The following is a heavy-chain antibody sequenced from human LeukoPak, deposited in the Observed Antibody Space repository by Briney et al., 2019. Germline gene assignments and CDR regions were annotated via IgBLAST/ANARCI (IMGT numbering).Heavy chain of an antibody. V-gene: IGHV4-4*09. J-gene: IGHJ4*02. D-gene: IGHD3-9*01. CDR1: GVSITSYK. CDR3: ATSYDNKIVPYDC. CDR2: ISTSGRT. Sequence: SETLSLTCTVSGVSITSYKWSWLRQSPGKGLDWIGFISTSGRTDYNPSLTSRVSMSVDTSKSQVSLRLSSVTAEDTAVYYCATSYDNKIVPYDCWGQGILVTVSS.